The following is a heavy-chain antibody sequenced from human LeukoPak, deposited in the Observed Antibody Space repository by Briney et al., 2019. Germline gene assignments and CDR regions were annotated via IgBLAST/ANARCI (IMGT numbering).Heavy chain of an antibody. Sequence: GGSLRLSXAASGFTFSSYGMHRVRQAPGKGLEWVAFIRYDGSNKYYADSVKGRFTISRDNSKNTLYLQMNSLRAEDTAVYYCAKGGDYYAQYWGQGTLVTVSS. CDR1: GFTFSSYG. CDR3: AKGGDYYAQY. CDR2: IRYDGSNK. V-gene: IGHV3-30*02. D-gene: IGHD3-22*01. J-gene: IGHJ4*02.